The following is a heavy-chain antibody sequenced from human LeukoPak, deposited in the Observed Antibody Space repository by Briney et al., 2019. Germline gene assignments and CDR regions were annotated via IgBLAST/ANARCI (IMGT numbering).Heavy chain of an antibody. CDR3: ARVGSEGGPDYYMDV. J-gene: IGHJ6*03. CDR2: INPSGGST. V-gene: IGHV1-46*01. Sequence: ASVKVSCKASGYTFTSYYMHWVRQAPGQGLEWMGIINPSGGSTSYAQKFQGRVTMTRDTFTSTVYMELSSLRSEDTAVYYCARVGSEGGPDYYMDVWGKGTTVTVSS. CDR1: GYTFTSYY. D-gene: IGHD3-16*01.